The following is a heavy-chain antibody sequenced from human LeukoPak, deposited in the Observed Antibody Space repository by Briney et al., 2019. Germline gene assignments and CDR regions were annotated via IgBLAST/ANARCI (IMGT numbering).Heavy chain of an antibody. V-gene: IGHV3-30*18. Sequence: GGSRRLSCAASGFTFSSYGMHWVRQAPGKGLEWVAVISYDGSNKYYADSVKGRFTISRDNSKNTLYLQMNSLRAEDTAVYYCAKDNYYGSGSYYSWFDPWGQGTLVTVSS. CDR3: AKDNYYGSGSYYSWFDP. D-gene: IGHD3-10*01. J-gene: IGHJ5*02. CDR1: GFTFSSYG. CDR2: ISYDGSNK.